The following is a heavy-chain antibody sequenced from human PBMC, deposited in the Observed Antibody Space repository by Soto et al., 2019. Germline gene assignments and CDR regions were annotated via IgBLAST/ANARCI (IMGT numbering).Heavy chain of an antibody. D-gene: IGHD3-10*01. Sequence: QVQLVQSGAEVKKPGASVKVSCKASGYTFTSYGISWVRQAPGQGLEWMGWISAYNGNTNYAQKPQGRVTMTTDTSTSTAYMELRSLRSDDTAVYYCASTEDYYGSGSYRVAFDIWGQGTMVTVSS. J-gene: IGHJ3*02. V-gene: IGHV1-18*01. CDR3: ASTEDYYGSGSYRVAFDI. CDR1: GYTFTSYG. CDR2: ISAYNGNT.